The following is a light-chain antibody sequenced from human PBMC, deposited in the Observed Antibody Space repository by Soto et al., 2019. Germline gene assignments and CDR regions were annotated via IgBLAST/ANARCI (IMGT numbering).Light chain of an antibody. CDR3: QQYSSSRLT. CDR1: QSVTNRY. CDR2: GAT. Sequence: EIVLTQSPGTMSLSPGDRATLSCRASQSVTNRYLAWYQQKPGLAPRLLIYGATTRATDIPDRFSGSGSGTDFTLTISRLEPEDFAVYYCQQYSSSRLTFGGGTKVEIK. J-gene: IGKJ4*01. V-gene: IGKV3-20*01.